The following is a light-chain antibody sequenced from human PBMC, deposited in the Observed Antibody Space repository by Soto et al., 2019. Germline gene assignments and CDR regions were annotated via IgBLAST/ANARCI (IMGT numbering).Light chain of an antibody. J-gene: IGKJ1*01. V-gene: IGKV1-39*01. CDR2: AAS. Sequence: DIQMTQSPSSLSASVGDRVTITCRASQSISNYLNWYQQKPGKGPKLLMYAASSLQSGVPSRFGGSGSGTDFNLTISSLQPEDFATYYCQQSYSTPRTFGQGTKVEIK. CDR3: QQSYSTPRT. CDR1: QSISNY.